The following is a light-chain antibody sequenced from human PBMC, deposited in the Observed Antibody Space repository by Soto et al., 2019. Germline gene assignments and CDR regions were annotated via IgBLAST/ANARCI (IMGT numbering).Light chain of an antibody. CDR2: EAS. Sequence: EIVLTQSPATLSLSPGERATLSCRASQSVSSYLAWYQQKPGQAPRLLIYEASNTSTCIPARFSGSWSGTDFPLTISSLEPAGFAVYYCQQRRTFGPGTKVEIK. V-gene: IGKV3-11*01. J-gene: IGKJ1*01. CDR1: QSVSSY. CDR3: QQRRT.